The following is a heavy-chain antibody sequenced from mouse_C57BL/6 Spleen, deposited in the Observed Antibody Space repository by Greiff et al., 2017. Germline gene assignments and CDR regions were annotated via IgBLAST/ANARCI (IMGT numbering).Heavy chain of an antibody. Sequence: DVHLVESGGDLVTPGGSLKLSCAASGFTFSSYGMSWVRQTPDKRLEWVATISSGGSYTYYPASVKGRFTISSDNDKNTLYLQMSSLKSEDTAMXYCARALTGTKYYLDYWGQGTTLTVSS. CDR2: ISSGGSYT. V-gene: IGHV5-6*01. J-gene: IGHJ2*01. CDR1: GFTFSSYG. CDR3: ARALTGTKYYLDY. D-gene: IGHD4-1*01.